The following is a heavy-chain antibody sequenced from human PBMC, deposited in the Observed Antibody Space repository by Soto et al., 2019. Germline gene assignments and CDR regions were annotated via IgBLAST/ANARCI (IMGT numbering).Heavy chain of an antibody. V-gene: IGHV1-8*01. CDR2: MNPNSGNT. CDR1: GYTFTSYD. CDR3: ARASTANFDY. Sequence: QVQLVQSGAEVKKPGASVKVSCKASGYTFTSYDINWVRQATGQGLEWMGWMNPNSGNTGYAQKFQGRVTMTRNTSMSTADMELSSLRSVDTAVYYGARASTANFDYWGQGTLVTVSS. D-gene: IGHD5-18*01. J-gene: IGHJ4*02.